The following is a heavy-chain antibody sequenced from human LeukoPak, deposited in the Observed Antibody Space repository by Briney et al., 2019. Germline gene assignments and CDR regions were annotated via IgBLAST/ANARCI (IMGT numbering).Heavy chain of an antibody. J-gene: IGHJ1*01. CDR3: ARDDSYEEYFQH. CDR1: GFTFSDYY. V-gene: IGHV3-11*04. D-gene: IGHD5-12*01. Sequence: GGSLRLSCAASGFTFSDYYMSWIRQAPGKGLEWVSYISSSGSTIYYADSVKGRFTISRDNAKNSLYLQMNSLRDEDTAVYYCARDDSYEEYFQHWGQGTLVTVSS. CDR2: ISSSGSTI.